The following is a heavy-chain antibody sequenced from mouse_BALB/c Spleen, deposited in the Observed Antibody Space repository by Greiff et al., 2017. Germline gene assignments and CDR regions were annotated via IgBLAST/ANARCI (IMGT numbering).Heavy chain of an antibody. CDR2: INPDSSTI. V-gene: IGHV4-1*02. CDR3: ARPRYGNYWYFDV. CDR1: GVDFSRYW. Sequence: EADGVDFSRYWMSWVRQAPGKGLEWIGEINPDSSTINYTPSLKDKFIISRDNAKNTLYLQMSKVRSEDTALYYCARPRYGNYWYFDVWGAGTTVTVSS. J-gene: IGHJ1*01. D-gene: IGHD2-10*02.